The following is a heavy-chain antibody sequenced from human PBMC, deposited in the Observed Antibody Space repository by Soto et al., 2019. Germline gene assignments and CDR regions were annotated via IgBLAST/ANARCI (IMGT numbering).Heavy chain of an antibody. CDR1: GCTFSSYA. Sequence: GAAVKVSCKASGCTFSSYAISWVRQAPGQGLEWMGGIIPIFGTANYAQKFQGRVTITADESTSTAYMELSSLRSEDTAVYYCASGATVVAPDFDYWGQGTLVTVSS. CDR3: ASGATVVAPDFDY. V-gene: IGHV1-69*13. D-gene: IGHD2-15*01. CDR2: IIPIFGTA. J-gene: IGHJ4*02.